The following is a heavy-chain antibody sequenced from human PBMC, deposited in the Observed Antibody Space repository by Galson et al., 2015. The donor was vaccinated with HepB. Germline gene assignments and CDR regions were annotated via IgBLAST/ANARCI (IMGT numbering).Heavy chain of an antibody. J-gene: IGHJ6*02. CDR1: GFTFHVYV. CDR2: ISYDGINK. CDR3: ARSLGPGSHPGYYGMDV. D-gene: IGHD3-10*01. V-gene: IGHV3-30*15. Sequence: SLRLSCAASGFTFHVYVMHWVRQAPGKGLEWVALISYDGINKYYADSVKGRFTFSRDNSKNMVYLQMSILRSEDTAVYYCARSLGPGSHPGYYGMDVWGRGTSVTVSS.